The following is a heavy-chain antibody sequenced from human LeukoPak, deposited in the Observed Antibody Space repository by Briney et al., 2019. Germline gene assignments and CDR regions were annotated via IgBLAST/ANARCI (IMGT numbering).Heavy chain of an antibody. CDR3: ARGDSSGYASFDY. CDR2: IWYDGSNK. J-gene: IGHJ4*02. D-gene: IGHD3-22*01. V-gene: IGHV3-33*01. Sequence: GGSLRLSCAASGFTFSSYGMHWVRQAPGKGLEWVAVIWYDGSNKYYADSVKGRFTISRDNSKNTLYLQMNSLRVEDTAVYYCARGDSSGYASFDYWGQGTLVTVSS. CDR1: GFTFSSYG.